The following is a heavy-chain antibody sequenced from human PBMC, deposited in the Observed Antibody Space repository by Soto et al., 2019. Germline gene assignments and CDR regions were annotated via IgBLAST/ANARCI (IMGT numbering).Heavy chain of an antibody. CDR2: ISAYNGDT. J-gene: IGHJ5*02. V-gene: IGHV1-18*01. D-gene: IGHD2-15*01. Sequence: ASVKLSCKASGHTFSTYGINWVRQAPGQGHKWMGWISAYNGDTNYAQNLQGRVTMTTDTSTSTAYMELRSLRSDDTAVYYCAREFGLSLVAVTQEYNWFDPWGQGTLVTVSS. CDR1: GHTFSTYG. CDR3: AREFGLSLVAVTQEYNWFDP.